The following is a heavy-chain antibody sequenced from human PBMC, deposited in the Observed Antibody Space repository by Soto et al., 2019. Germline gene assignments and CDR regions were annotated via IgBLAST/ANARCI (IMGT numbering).Heavy chain of an antibody. CDR2: IIPIFGTA. CDR3: ARGVRNDILTGYYTAQDAFDI. J-gene: IGHJ3*02. D-gene: IGHD3-9*01. CDR1: GGTFSSYA. Sequence: SVKVSCKASGGTFSSYAISWVRQAPGQGLEWMGGIIPIFGTANYAQKFQGRVTITADESTSTAYMELSSLRSEDTAVYYCARGVRNDILTGYYTAQDAFDIWGQGTMVTVSS. V-gene: IGHV1-69*13.